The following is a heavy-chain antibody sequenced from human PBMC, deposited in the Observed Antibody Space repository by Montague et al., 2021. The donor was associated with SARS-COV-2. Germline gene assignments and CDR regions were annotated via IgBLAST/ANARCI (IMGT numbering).Heavy chain of an antibody. D-gene: IGHD2-8*02. CDR1: SDSVSSGKYF. CDR2: IFYTGSA. Sequence: SETLSLTCTVSSDSVSSGKYFWTWIRQPPGKGLEWIGYIFYTGSANYNPSLKSRVTISVDTSNNQFSLKLSSVTAADTAVYYCARGGGRGIVLVVFDQWYGLDVWGQGTTVTVSS. CDR3: ARGGGRGIVLVVFDQWYGLDV. J-gene: IGHJ6*02. V-gene: IGHV4-61*01.